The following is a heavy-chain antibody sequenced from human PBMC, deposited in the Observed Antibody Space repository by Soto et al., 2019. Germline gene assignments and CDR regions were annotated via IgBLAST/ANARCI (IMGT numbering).Heavy chain of an antibody. Sequence: QVQLVQSGAEVKKPGASVKVSCKASGYTFISYDINWVRQATGQGLEWMGWMNPNSGNTGYAQKFQGRVAMTRNTSISTAYMELSRLTSEDTAVYYCSRGPGSWYYYYMDVWGKGITVTVSS. V-gene: IGHV1-8*01. CDR2: MNPNSGNT. CDR1: GYTFISYD. J-gene: IGHJ6*03. D-gene: IGHD6-13*01. CDR3: SRGPGSWYYYYMDV.